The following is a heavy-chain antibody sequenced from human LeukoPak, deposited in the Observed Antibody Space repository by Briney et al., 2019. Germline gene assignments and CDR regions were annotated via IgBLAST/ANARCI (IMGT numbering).Heavy chain of an antibody. CDR1: GFTFSDLY. Sequence: GGSLRLSCAASGFTFSDLYMDWVRQAPGKGLEWVGRTRNKVNSYTTQYAASVKGRFTISRDDSKNSLYLQMNSLKTEDTAVYYCARDLLGTRSIWGQGTMVTVSS. CDR2: TRNKVNSYTT. V-gene: IGHV3-72*01. CDR3: ARDLLGTRSI. J-gene: IGHJ3*02. D-gene: IGHD3-16*01.